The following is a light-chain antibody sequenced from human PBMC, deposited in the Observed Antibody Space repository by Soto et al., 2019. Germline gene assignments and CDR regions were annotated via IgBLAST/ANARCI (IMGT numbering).Light chain of an antibody. Sequence: LTQCPGTLGLSPGERATLSCRASQSVRSSYLAWYQQKPGQAPRLLIHGASSRATGIPDRLSGSGSGTDFTLTISRLEPEEFAMYYCQQYGSSPEPFGQGTKVDIK. CDR3: QQYGSSPEP. CDR2: GAS. V-gene: IGKV3-20*01. CDR1: QSVRSSY. J-gene: IGKJ1*01.